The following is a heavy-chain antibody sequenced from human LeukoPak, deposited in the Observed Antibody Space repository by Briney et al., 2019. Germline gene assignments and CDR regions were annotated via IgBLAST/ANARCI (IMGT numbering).Heavy chain of an antibody. V-gene: IGHV4-61*05. Sequence: SETLSLTCTVSGVSISSSNSYWGWIRQPPGKGLEWIGYIYYSGSTNYNPSLKSRVTISVDTSKNQFSLKLSSVTAADTAVYYCARALLSVPLSWFDPWGQGTLVTVSS. CDR3: ARALLSVPLSWFDP. CDR2: IYYSGST. CDR1: GVSISSSNSY. D-gene: IGHD2-2*01. J-gene: IGHJ5*02.